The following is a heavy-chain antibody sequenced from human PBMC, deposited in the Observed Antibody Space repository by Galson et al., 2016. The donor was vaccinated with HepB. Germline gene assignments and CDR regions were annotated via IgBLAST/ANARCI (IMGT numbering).Heavy chain of an antibody. D-gene: IGHD6-19*01. V-gene: IGHV3-21*01. J-gene: IGHJ4*02. CDR3: SRESSGALLDS. CDR2: IGVTGSDR. CDR1: GFTFSSHN. Sequence: SLRLSCATSGFTFSSHNMNWVRQAPGKGLEWVSSIGVTGSDRYYADSVKGRFTISRDNAEDSVFLQMNSLRAEDTALYYCSRESSGALLDSWGQGALVTVSS.